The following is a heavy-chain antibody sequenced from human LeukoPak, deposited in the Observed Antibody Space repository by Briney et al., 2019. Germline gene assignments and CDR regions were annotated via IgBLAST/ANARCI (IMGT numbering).Heavy chain of an antibody. D-gene: IGHD2-2*01. CDR1: GYSISSGYS. V-gene: IGHV4-38-2*02. CDR3: ARHYCSSTSCYSGWFDP. CDR2: IYHSGST. J-gene: IGHJ5*02. Sequence: PSETLSLTCTASGYSISSGYSWGWIRQPPGKGLEWIGSIYHSGSTYYNPSLKSRVTISVDTSKNQFSLKLSSVTAADTAVYYCARHYCSSTSCYSGWFDPWGQGTLVTVSS.